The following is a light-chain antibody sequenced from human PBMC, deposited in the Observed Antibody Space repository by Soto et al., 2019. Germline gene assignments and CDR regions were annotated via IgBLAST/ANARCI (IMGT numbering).Light chain of an antibody. CDR3: ETWDSNTWV. Sequence: QSVLTQSSSASASLGSSVKLTYTLSSGHSSYIIAWHQQPPGKAPRYLMKLESSGSYNRGSGVPYRFSGSSSGADRYLIISNLQFEDEADYYCETWDSNTWVFGGGTKLSVL. J-gene: IGLJ3*02. V-gene: IGLV4-60*02. CDR2: LESSGSY. CDR1: SGHSSYI.